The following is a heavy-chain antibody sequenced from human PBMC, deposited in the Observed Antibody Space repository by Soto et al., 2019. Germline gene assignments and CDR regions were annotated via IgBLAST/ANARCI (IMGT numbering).Heavy chain of an antibody. CDR2: ISAYNGNT. Sequence: QVQLVQSGAEVKKPGASVKVSCKASGYTFTSYGISWVRQAPGQGLEWMGWISAYNGNTNYAQKLQGRVTMTTDTSXSXXYMELRSRRSDDTAVYYCARNSGSYQFYYYYGMDVWGQGTTVTVSS. CDR1: GYTFTSYG. V-gene: IGHV1-18*01. CDR3: ARNSGSYQFYYYYGMDV. D-gene: IGHD1-26*01. J-gene: IGHJ6*02.